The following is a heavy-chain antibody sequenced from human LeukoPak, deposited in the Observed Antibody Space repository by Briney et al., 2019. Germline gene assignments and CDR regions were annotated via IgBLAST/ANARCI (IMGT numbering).Heavy chain of an antibody. CDR2: INHSGST. Sequence: GSLRLSCAASGFTFSSYNMNWVRQPPGKGLEWIGEINHSGSTNYNPSLKSRVTISVDTSKNQFSLKLSSVTAADTAVYYCARLGYCSGGSCFNGLDYWGQGTLVTVSS. CDR3: ARLGYCSGGSCFNGLDY. D-gene: IGHD2-15*01. J-gene: IGHJ4*02. V-gene: IGHV4-34*01. CDR1: GFTFSSYN.